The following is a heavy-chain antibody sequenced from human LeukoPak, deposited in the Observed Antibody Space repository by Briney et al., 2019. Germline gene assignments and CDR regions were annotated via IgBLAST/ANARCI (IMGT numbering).Heavy chain of an antibody. CDR1: GYTFTSYY. CDR3: ARVSSAYYYYYYMDV. V-gene: IGHV1-46*01. J-gene: IGHJ6*03. Sequence: ASVKVSCKASGYTFTSYYMHWVRQAPGQGLEWMGIINPSGGSTSYAQKFQGRVTMTRNTSISTAYMELSSLRSEDTAVYYCARVSSAYYYYYYMDVWGKGTTVTISS. D-gene: IGHD2-2*01. CDR2: INPSGGST.